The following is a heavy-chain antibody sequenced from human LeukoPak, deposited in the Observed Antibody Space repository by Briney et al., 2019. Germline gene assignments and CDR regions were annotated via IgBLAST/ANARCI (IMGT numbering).Heavy chain of an antibody. CDR3: ARPNRGYSYGHDAFDI. D-gene: IGHD5-18*01. J-gene: IGHJ3*02. V-gene: IGHV5-51*01. Sequence: GESLKISCKGSGYSFTSYWIGWVRQMPGKGLEWMGIIYPGDSDTRYSPSVQGQVTISADKSISTAYLQWSSLKASDTAMYYCARPNRGYSYGHDAFDIWGQGTMVTVSS. CDR1: GYSFTSYW. CDR2: IYPGDSDT.